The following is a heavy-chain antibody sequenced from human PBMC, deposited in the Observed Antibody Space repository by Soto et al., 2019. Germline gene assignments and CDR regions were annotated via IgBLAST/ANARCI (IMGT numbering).Heavy chain of an antibody. J-gene: IGHJ4*02. CDR1: GYTFTTYY. D-gene: IGHD2-2*01. Sequence: QVQLVQSGAEVKKPGASVKVSCKASGYTFTTYYIHWVRQAPGQGLEWMGIINPSGGNTTYAQKFQRRVTMTRDPSTSTLSIELSSLISADTAFYYCGRDGAYQRFDYCGQGALVTVSS. CDR3: GRDGAYQRFDY. V-gene: IGHV1-46*03. CDR2: INPSGGNT.